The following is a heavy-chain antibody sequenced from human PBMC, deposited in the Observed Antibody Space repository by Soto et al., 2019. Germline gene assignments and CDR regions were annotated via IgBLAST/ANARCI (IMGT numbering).Heavy chain of an antibody. D-gene: IGHD2-2*01. CDR3: ARGEYQQYYYYGMDV. CDR2: ISPSGGSA. CDR1: GYTFTSYY. Sequence: GASVKVSCKASGYTFTSYYMHWVRQAPGQGLEWMGIISPSGGSASYAQKFQGRVTMTRDTSTSTVYMELSSLRSEDTAVYYCARGEYQQYYYYGMDVWGQGTTVTVSS. J-gene: IGHJ6*02. V-gene: IGHV1-46*01.